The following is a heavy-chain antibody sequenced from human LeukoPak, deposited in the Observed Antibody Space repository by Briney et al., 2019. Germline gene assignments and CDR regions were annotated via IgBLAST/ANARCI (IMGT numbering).Heavy chain of an antibody. CDR3: ASERHYYDSRYADY. CDR1: DASITNYY. CDR2: IYYSGST. V-gene: IGHV4-39*07. D-gene: IGHD3-22*01. Sequence: SDTLSLTCTVSDASITNYYWGWIRQPPGKGLEWIGSIYYSGSTYYNPSLKSRVTISVDTSKNQFSLKLSSVTAADTAVYYCASERHYYDSRYADYWGQGTLVTVSS. J-gene: IGHJ4*02.